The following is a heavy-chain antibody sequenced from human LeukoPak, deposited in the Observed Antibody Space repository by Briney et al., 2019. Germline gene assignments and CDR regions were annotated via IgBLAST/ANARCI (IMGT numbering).Heavy chain of an antibody. CDR2: IYYSGST. CDR3: ARGSERLGYGVDY. D-gene: IGHD2-15*01. CDR1: GGSISSGDYY. J-gene: IGHJ4*02. V-gene: IGHV4-30-4*01. Sequence: SETLSLTCTVSGGSISSGDYYWSWIRQPPGKGLEWIGYIYYSGSTYYNPSLKSRVTISVETSKNQFSLKLSSVTAADTAVYYCARGSERLGYGVDYWGQGTLVTVSS.